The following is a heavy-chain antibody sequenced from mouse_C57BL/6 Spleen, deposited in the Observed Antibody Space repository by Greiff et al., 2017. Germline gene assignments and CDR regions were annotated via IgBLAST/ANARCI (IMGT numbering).Heavy chain of an antibody. Sequence: VQLQQSGPELVKPGASVKISCKASGYSFTSYYIHWVKQRPGQGLEWIGWIYPGSGNTKYNEKFKGKATLTADTSSSTAYMQLSSLTSEDSAVYYCAKGIYDGSFYYAMDYWGQGTSVTVSS. J-gene: IGHJ4*01. V-gene: IGHV1-66*01. CDR2: IYPGSGNT. CDR3: AKGIYDGSFYYAMDY. D-gene: IGHD2-3*01. CDR1: GYSFTSYY.